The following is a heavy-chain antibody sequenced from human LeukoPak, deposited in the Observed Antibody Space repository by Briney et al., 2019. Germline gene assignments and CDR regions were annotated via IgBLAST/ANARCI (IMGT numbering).Heavy chain of an antibody. Sequence: GGSLRLSCAASGFTFSNYGMDWVRQAPGKGLEWVSYISSSSSSIYYADSVKGRFTISRDNAKKSLFLQMNSLRAEDTAVYYCARGGAARPDYWGQGTLVTVSS. CDR1: GFTFSNYG. J-gene: IGHJ4*02. D-gene: IGHD6-6*01. CDR3: ARGGAARPDY. V-gene: IGHV3-48*01. CDR2: ISSSSSSI.